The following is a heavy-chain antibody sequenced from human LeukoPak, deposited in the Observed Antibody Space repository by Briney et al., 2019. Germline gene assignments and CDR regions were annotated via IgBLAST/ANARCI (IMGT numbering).Heavy chain of an antibody. CDR1: GDSISNYY. CDR3: ARDRGSGPSDYYYYYMDV. CDR2: MYISGST. J-gene: IGHJ6*03. D-gene: IGHD3-10*01. V-gene: IGHV4-4*07. Sequence: SETLSLTCTVSGDSISNYYWSWIRQPAGKGLEWIGRMYISGSTNYNPSLKSRVTMSVDTSKNQFSLKLSSVTAADTAVYYCARDRGSGPSDYYYYYMDVWGKGTTVTISS.